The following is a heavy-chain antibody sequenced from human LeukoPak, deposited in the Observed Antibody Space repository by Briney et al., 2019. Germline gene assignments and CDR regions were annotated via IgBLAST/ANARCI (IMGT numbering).Heavy chain of an antibody. Sequence: GASMTVSFTTSAYTFTDYYIHWMRQAPGQGLEWMGWINPKSGVTNYAQNFQDRVTLTSDTSISTAYMDLSGLTSGDTAVYYCARALGNYYDSTVYQAYWGQGHLVTVSS. D-gene: IGHD3-22*01. CDR2: INPKSGVT. CDR1: AYTFTDYY. V-gene: IGHV1-2*02. J-gene: IGHJ4*02. CDR3: ARALGNYYDSTVYQAY.